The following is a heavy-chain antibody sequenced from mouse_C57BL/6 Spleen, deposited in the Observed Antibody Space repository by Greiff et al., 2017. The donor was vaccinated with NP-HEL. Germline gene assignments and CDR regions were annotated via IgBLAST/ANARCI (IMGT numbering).Heavy chain of an antibody. CDR3: ARDYDVAYAMDD. Sequence: QVQLQQPGAELVKPGASVKLSCKASGYTFTSYWMHWVKQRPGQGLEWIGMIHPNSGSTNYNEKFKSKATLTVDKSSSTAYMQLSSLTSEDSAVYYCARDYDVAYAMDDWGKGTSVTVSS. D-gene: IGHD2-4*01. CDR2: IHPNSGST. V-gene: IGHV1-64*01. CDR1: GYTFTSYW. J-gene: IGHJ4*01.